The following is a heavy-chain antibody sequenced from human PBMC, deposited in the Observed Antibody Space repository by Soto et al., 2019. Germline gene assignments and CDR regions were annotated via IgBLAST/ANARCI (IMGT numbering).Heavy chain of an antibody. CDR2: IYYSGST. V-gene: IGHV4-39*01. Sequence: KASETLSLTCTVSGGSISSYYWGWVRQPPGKGLEWIGSIYYSGSTYYNPSLRSRVTISVDTSKNQFSLKLSSVTAADTAVFYCARHYSSGSRNWFDPWGQGTLVTVSS. D-gene: IGHD6-19*01. CDR1: GGSISSYY. CDR3: ARHYSSGSRNWFDP. J-gene: IGHJ5*02.